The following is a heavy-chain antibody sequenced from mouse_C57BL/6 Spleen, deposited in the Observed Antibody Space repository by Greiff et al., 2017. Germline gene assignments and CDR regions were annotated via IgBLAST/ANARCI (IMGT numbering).Heavy chain of an antibody. J-gene: IGHJ3*01. V-gene: IGHV1-72*01. Sequence: QVQLQQPGAELVKPGASVKLSCKASGYTFTSYWMHWVKQRPGRGLEWIGRIDPNSGGTKYNEKFKSKATLTVDKPSSTAYMQLSSLTAEDAAVYYSARGRLGEEAWFAYWGQGTLVTVSA. D-gene: IGHD4-1*01. CDR1: GYTFTSYW. CDR3: ARGRLGEEAWFAY. CDR2: IDPNSGGT.